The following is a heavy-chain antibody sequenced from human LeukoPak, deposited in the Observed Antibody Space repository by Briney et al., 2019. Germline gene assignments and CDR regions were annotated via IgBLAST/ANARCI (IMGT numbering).Heavy chain of an antibody. CDR1: GYNFISYY. CDR2: INPSGGST. V-gene: IGHV1-46*01. J-gene: IGHJ6*02. CDR3: VRERVVLVDAVRYYYYGMDV. Sequence: ASVKVSCNASGYNFISYYMHWVRQAPGQGIEWMGIINPSGGSTSYAQKFQDRVTMTRDTSTSTVYRELGSLKSEDPAVNFCVRERVVLVDAVRYYYYGMDVWGQGTTVTVSS. D-gene: IGHD2-8*01.